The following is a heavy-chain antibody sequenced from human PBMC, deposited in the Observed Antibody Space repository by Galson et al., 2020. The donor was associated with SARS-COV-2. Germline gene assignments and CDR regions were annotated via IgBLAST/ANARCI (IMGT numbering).Heavy chain of an antibody. Sequence: GESLKISCAASGFTFSVYYMSLIRQAPGKGLECISSINESDDVIYYADSLKGRFTISRDNAKKPLYLQINSLRADDTAMYYCAGWAQDGYKGDYWGQGTLVTVSS. V-gene: IGHV3-11*01. CDR1: GFTFSVYY. CDR3: AGWAQDGYKGDY. J-gene: IGHJ4*02. CDR2: INESDDVI. D-gene: IGHD5-12*01.